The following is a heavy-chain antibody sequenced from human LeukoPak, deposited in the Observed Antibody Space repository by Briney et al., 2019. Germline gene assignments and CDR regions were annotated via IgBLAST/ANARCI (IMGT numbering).Heavy chain of an antibody. J-gene: IGHJ4*02. CDR2: IRGSGGNT. CDR1: GFTFSSYT. V-gene: IGHV3-23*01. Sequence: PGGSLRLSCAASGFTFSSYTMSWVRQAPGKGLEWVSAIRGSGGNTYYADSVKGRFTISRDNSKNTLFLQMNSLRAEDTAVYYCAKAGMGYYDSGSYYDWGQGTLVTVSS. D-gene: IGHD3-22*01. CDR3: AKAGMGYYDSGSYYD.